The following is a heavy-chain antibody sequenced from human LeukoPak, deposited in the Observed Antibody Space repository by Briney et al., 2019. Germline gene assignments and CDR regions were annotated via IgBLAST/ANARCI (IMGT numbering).Heavy chain of an antibody. CDR2: ISGSGGST. J-gene: IGHJ4*02. CDR1: GFTFSSYA. V-gene: IGHV3-23*01. D-gene: IGHD1-26*01. CDR3: AKAQNFVVGIFDY. Sequence: GGSLRFSCAASGFTFSSYAMSWVRQAPGKGLEWVSAISGSGGSTYYADSVKGRFTISRDNSKNTLYLQMNSLRAEDTAVYYCAKAQNFVVGIFDYWGQGTLVTVSS.